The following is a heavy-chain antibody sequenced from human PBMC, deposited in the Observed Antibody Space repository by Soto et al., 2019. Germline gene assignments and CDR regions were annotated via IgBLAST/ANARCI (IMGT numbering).Heavy chain of an antibody. CDR1: GFTFSSYA. D-gene: IGHD3-10*01. J-gene: IGHJ6*03. V-gene: IGHV3-23*01. CDR3: AKDLARTWGVIVYYMDV. Sequence: PGGSLRLSCAASGFTFSSYAMSWVRQAPGKGLGWVSAISGSGGSTYYADSVQGRFTISRDNSKNTLYLQMNSLRAEDTAVYYCAKDLARTWGVIVYYMDVWGKGTTVTVSS. CDR2: ISGSGGST.